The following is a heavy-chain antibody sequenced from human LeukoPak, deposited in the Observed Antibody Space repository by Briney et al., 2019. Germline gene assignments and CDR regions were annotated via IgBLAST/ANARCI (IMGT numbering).Heavy chain of an antibody. D-gene: IGHD3-22*01. CDR1: GGSISSYY. Sequence: SETLSLTCTVSGGSISSYYWSWVRQPAGKGLEWFGRIYTSGSTNYNPSLKSRVTMSVDTSKNQFSLRLSSVTAADTAVYYCTRDSSGYSSRYYYYYMDVWGTGTTVTVSS. CDR3: TRDSSGYSSRYYYYYMDV. V-gene: IGHV4-4*07. J-gene: IGHJ6*03. CDR2: IYTSGST.